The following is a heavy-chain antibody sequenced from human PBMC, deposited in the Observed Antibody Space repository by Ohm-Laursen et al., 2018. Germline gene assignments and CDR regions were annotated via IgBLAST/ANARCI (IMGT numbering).Heavy chain of an antibody. V-gene: IGHV4-31*03. J-gene: IGHJ4*02. Sequence: SQTLSLTCTVSGGSMSSGGYYWSWIRQHPGKGLEWIGYIYYSGSTYYNASLKSRVTISVDTSKNQFSLRLSPVTAADTAVYYCARGRWIQDGGSTANDYWGQGTLVTVSS. CDR2: IYYSGST. CDR1: GGSMSSGGYY. D-gene: IGHD5-18*01. CDR3: ARGRWIQDGGSTANDY.